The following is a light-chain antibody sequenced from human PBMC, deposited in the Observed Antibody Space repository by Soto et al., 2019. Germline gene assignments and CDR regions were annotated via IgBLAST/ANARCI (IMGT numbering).Light chain of an antibody. V-gene: IGKV3-20*01. J-gene: IGKJ3*01. CDR3: QQYGSSPPIFT. Sequence: EIVLTQSPGTLPLSPGERATLSCRASQSVSSSYLAWYQQKPGQAPRLLIYGASSRATGSPDRFSGSGSGTDFPFTISRLEPEDLALYYCQQYGSSPPIFTFGPGTKVDIK. CDR1: QSVSSSY. CDR2: GAS.